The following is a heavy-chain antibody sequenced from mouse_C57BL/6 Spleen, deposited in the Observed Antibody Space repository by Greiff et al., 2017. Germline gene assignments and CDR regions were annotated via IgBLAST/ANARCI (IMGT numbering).Heavy chain of an antibody. Sequence: VQLVESGPGLVQPSQSLSITCTVSGFSLTSYGVHWVRQSPGQGLEWLGVIWRGGSTDYNAAFMSRLSITKDNSKSHVFFKMNSLQADDTAIYYCARPGEGAMDYWGQGTSVTVSS. D-gene: IGHD4-1*01. J-gene: IGHJ4*01. CDR2: IWRGGST. CDR1: GFSLTSYG. V-gene: IGHV2-5*01. CDR3: ARPGEGAMDY.